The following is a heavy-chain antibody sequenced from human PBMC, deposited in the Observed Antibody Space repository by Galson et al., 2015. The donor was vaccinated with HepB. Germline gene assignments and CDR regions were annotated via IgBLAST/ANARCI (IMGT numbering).Heavy chain of an antibody. J-gene: IGHJ5*02. CDR2: IYISGTT. CDR3: ARETADSSGWYYSQFDP. CDR1: GGSISSYY. Sequence: ETLSLTCTVSGGSISSYYWSWIRQPAGKGLEWIGHIYISGTTNCNPSLKSRVTVSVDTSKNQVSLKVSSVTAADTAVYYCARETADSSGWYYSQFDPWGQGTLVTVSS. V-gene: IGHV4-4*07. D-gene: IGHD6-19*01.